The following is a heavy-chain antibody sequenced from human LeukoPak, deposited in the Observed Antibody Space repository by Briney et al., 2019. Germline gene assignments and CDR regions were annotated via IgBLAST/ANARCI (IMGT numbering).Heavy chain of an antibody. Sequence: SETLSLTCAVYGGSFSGYYWSWIRQPPGKGLEWIGEINHSGSTNYNPSLKSRVTISVDTSKNQFSLKLSSVTAADTAVYYCARRSYSSGRVNYWGQGTLVTVSS. CDR2: INHSGST. D-gene: IGHD6-19*01. V-gene: IGHV4-34*01. CDR1: GGSFSGYY. J-gene: IGHJ4*02. CDR3: ARRSYSSGRVNY.